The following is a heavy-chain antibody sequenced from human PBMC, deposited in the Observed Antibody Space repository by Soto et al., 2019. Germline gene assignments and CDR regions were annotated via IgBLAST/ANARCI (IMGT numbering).Heavy chain of an antibody. V-gene: IGHV3-23*01. J-gene: IGHJ4*01. D-gene: IGHD3-10*01. CDR1: GFTFSINA. CDR3: AKSHRGVLIDFDY. Sequence: GGSLRLSCAASGFTFSINAMSWVRQAPGKGLEWVSAISGSGGSTYYADSVKGRFTISRDNSKNTLYLQMNSLRVEDTAVYYCAKSHRGVLIDFDYWGHGTLVTVSS. CDR2: ISGSGGST.